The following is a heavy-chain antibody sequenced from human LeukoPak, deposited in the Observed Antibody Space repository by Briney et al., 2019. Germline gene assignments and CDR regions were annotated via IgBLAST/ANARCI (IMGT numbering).Heavy chain of an antibody. D-gene: IGHD3-16*01. J-gene: IGHJ6*02. Sequence: GGSLRLSCAASGFTFSSYWMNWARQAPGKGLEWVASINHNGNVNFYVDSVKGRFTISRDNAKNSLYLQMSNLRAEDTAVYFCARGGGLDVWGQGATVTVSS. V-gene: IGHV3-7*03. CDR3: ARGGGLDV. CDR2: INHNGNVN. CDR1: GFTFSSYW.